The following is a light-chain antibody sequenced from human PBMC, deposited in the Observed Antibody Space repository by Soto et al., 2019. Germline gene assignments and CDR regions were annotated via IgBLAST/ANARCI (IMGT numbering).Light chain of an antibody. Sequence: AIQMTQAPSSLSASVGDRVTITCRASQGIRNDLGWYQQKPGKAPKLLIYASSSLQSGVPSRFSRSGSGTDFTLTISRLQPEDFAAYYCLQAYNYPLTFGGGTKVQIK. CDR3: LQAYNYPLT. CDR1: QGIRND. V-gene: IGKV1-6*01. J-gene: IGKJ4*01. CDR2: ASS.